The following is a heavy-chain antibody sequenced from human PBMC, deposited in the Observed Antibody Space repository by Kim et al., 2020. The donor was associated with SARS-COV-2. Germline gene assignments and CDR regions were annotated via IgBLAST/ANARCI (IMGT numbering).Heavy chain of an antibody. V-gene: IGHV3-23*01. CDR3: AKVGNGSGPKYYFYY. J-gene: IGHJ4*02. D-gene: IGHD3-10*01. Sequence: ADSVKGRVTISRDNSKNTLYLQMNSLRAEDTAVYYCAKVGNGSGPKYYFYYWGQGTLVTVSS.